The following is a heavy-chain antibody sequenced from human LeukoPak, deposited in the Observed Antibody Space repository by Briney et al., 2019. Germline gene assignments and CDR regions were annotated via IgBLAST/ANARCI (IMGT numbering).Heavy chain of an antibody. V-gene: IGHV4-39*07. CDR2: INHSGST. CDR3: ARAGGSSWYPVYWFDP. Sequence: PSETLSLTCTVSGGSIRSSYYYWGWIRQPPGKGLEWIGEINHSGSTNYNPSLKSRVTISVDTSKNQFSLKLSSVTAADTAVYYCARAGGSSWYPVYWFDPWGQGTLVTVSS. CDR1: GGSIRSSYYY. D-gene: IGHD6-13*01. J-gene: IGHJ5*02.